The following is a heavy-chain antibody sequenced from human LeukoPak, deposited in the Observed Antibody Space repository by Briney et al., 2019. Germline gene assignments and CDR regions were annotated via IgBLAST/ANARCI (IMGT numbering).Heavy chain of an antibody. CDR1: RGSFSGYY. Sequence: SETLSLTCAVYRGSFSGYYWSWIRQPPGKGLEWIGYIYYSGSTNYNPSLKSRVTISVDTSKNQFSLKLSSVTAADTAVYYCASGGSPFDPDYWGQGTLVTVSS. D-gene: IGHD2-15*01. V-gene: IGHV4-59*01. CDR2: IYYSGST. CDR3: ASGGSPFDPDY. J-gene: IGHJ4*02.